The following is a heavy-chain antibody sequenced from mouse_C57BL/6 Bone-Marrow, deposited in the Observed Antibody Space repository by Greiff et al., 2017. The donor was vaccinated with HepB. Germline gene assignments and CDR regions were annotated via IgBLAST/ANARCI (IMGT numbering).Heavy chain of an antibody. Sequence: VQLQQSGAELVRPGASVKLSCTASGFNIKDYYMHWVKQRTEQGLEWIGRIDPEDGETKYATKFQGKATITADTSSNTAYLQLSSLTSEDTAVYYCASNWVFDYWGQGTTLTVSS. CDR1: GFNIKDYY. V-gene: IGHV14-2*01. D-gene: IGHD4-1*01. CDR2: IDPEDGET. CDR3: ASNWVFDY. J-gene: IGHJ2*01.